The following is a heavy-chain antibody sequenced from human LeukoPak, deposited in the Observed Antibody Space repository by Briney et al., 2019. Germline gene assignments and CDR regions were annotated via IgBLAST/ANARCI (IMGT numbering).Heavy chain of an antibody. D-gene: IGHD6-13*01. CDR3: YSSSWYYFDY. J-gene: IGHJ4*02. CDR1: GGSISSSSYY. V-gene: IGHV4-39*07. Sequence: SETLSPTCTVSGGSISSSSYYWGWIRQPPGKGLEWIGSIYDSGSTYYNPSLKSRVTISVDTSKNQFSLKLSSVTAADTAVYYCYSSSWYYFDYWGQGTLVTVSS. CDR2: IYDSGST.